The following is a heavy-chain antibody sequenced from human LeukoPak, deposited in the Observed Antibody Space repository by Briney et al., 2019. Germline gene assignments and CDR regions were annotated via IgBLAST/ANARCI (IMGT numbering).Heavy chain of an antibody. CDR2: RIKANIYAT. Sequence: RIKANIYATAYAASFKGRFTISRDDSKNTAYLQMNSLKTEDTAVYYCTRPGGSGYPNWFDPWGQGTLVTVSS. J-gene: IGHJ5*02. D-gene: IGHD3-3*01. CDR3: TRPGGSGYPNWFDP. V-gene: IGHV3-73*01.